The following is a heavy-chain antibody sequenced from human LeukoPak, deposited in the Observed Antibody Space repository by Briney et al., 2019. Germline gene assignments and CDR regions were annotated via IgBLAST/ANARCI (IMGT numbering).Heavy chain of an antibody. CDR2: ISYDGSNK. CDR1: GFTFSSYA. Sequence: GRSLRLSCAASGFTFSSYAMHWVRQAPGKGLEWVAVISYDGSNKYYADSVKGRFTISRDNSKNTLYLQMNSQRAEDTAVYYCARDASGWYGMDVWGQGTTVTVSS. CDR3: ARDASGWYGMDV. V-gene: IGHV3-30*04. J-gene: IGHJ6*02. D-gene: IGHD6-19*01.